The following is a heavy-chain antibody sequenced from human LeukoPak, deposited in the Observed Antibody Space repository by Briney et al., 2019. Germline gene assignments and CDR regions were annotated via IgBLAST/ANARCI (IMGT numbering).Heavy chain of an antibody. CDR1: GGSISSSSYY. CDR2: IYYSGST. V-gene: IGHV4-39*01. J-gene: IGHJ5*02. Sequence: PSETLSLTCTVSGGSISSSSYYWGWIRQPPGKGLEWIGSIYYSGSTYYNPSLKSRVTISVDTSKNQFSLKLSSVTAADTAVHYCARHRYDFWSGYSNPYWFDPWGQGTLVTVSS. D-gene: IGHD3-3*01. CDR3: ARHRYDFWSGYSNPYWFDP.